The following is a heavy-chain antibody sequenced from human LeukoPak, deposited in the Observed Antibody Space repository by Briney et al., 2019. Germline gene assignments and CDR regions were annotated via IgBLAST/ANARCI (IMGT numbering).Heavy chain of an antibody. CDR2: INPSGGST. V-gene: IGHV1-46*01. J-gene: IGHJ4*02. Sequence: ASVEVSCKASGYTFTSYYMHWVRQAPGQGLEWMGIINPSGGSTSYAQKFQGRVTMTRDTSTSTVYMELSSLRSEDTAVYYCALILEWPKSFDYWGQGTLVTVSS. D-gene: IGHD3-3*01. CDR1: GYTFTSYY. CDR3: ALILEWPKSFDY.